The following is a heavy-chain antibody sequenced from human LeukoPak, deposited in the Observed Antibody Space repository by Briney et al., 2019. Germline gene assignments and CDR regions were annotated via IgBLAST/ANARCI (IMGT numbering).Heavy chain of an antibody. V-gene: IGHV4-34*01. CDR1: GGSFSGYY. Sequence: SETLSLTCAVYGGSFSGYYWSWIRQPPGKGLEWIGEINHSGSTDYNPSLKSRVTISIDTSKNQFSLNLISVTAADTAVYYCARASNKPGYSSGWLDYWAQGTLITVSS. D-gene: IGHD6-19*01. CDR3: ARASNKPGYSSGWLDY. CDR2: INHSGST. J-gene: IGHJ4*02.